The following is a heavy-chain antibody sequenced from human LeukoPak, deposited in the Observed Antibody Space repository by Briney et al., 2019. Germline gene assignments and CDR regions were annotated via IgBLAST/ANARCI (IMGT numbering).Heavy chain of an antibody. CDR3: ARVVRLGDYGDYGFRYYYYMDV. Sequence: GESLKISCAASGFTFSSYWMSWVRQAPGKGLEWVANIKQDGSEKYYVDSVKGRFTISRDNAKNSLYLQMNSLRAEDTAVYYCARVVRLGDYGDYGFRYYYYMDVWGKGTTVTVSS. CDR1: GFTFSSYW. V-gene: IGHV3-7*01. J-gene: IGHJ6*03. CDR2: IKQDGSEK. D-gene: IGHD4-17*01.